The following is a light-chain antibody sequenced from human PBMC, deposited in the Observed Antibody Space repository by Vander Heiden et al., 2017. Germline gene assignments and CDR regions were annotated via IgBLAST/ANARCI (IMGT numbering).Light chain of an antibody. J-gene: IGKJ2*01. V-gene: IGKV3-15*01. CDR2: GAS. Sequence: EIVMTQSPATLSVSPGEKAPLSCRASQSVSSNLAWYQQKPGQAPRLLIYGASTRATGIPARFSGSGSGTEFTLTISSLQSEDFAVYYCQQYNNWPPRSYTFGQGTKLEIK. CDR3: QQYNNWPPRSYT. CDR1: QSVSSN.